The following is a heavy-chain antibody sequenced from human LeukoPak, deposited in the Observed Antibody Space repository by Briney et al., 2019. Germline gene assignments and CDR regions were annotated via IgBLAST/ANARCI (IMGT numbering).Heavy chain of an antibody. Sequence: PGGSLRLSCAASGFTFSSYEMNWVRQAPGKGLEWVSYISSSGSTIYYADSVKGRFTISRDNAKNSLYLQMNSLRAEDTAVYYCARSFDWTPFDYWGRGTLVTVSS. V-gene: IGHV3-48*03. CDR2: ISSSGSTI. D-gene: IGHD3-9*01. J-gene: IGHJ4*02. CDR1: GFTFSSYE. CDR3: ARSFDWTPFDY.